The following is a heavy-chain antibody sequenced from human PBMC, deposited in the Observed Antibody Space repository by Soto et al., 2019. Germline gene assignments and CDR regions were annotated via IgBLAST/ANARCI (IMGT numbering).Heavy chain of an antibody. Sequence: PSETLSLTCSVSGGSLSDLYWSWIRQPPGKGLEWIGYTHYSGNNNYNPSLKSRVTISIDTSKNQFSLRLTSVAAADTAVYFCARGSGYNYLGLWGQGAGVTVSS. CDR1: GGSLSDLY. J-gene: IGHJ4*02. V-gene: IGHV4-59*11. D-gene: IGHD5-12*01. CDR2: THYSGNN. CDR3: ARGSGYNYLGL.